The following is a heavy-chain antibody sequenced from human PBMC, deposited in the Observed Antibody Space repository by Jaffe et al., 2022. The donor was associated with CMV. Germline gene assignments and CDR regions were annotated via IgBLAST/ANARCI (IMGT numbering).Heavy chain of an antibody. CDR1: GVSVRSYY. J-gene: IGHJ6*03. Sequence: QVQLQESGPGLVKPSETLSLTCTVSGVSVRSYYWSWIRQTPGKGLEWIGYIYYTGRTTYNPSLKSRVTISIDTSQNQFSLNLSSVAAADTAVYYCARRRSQTNWNDGDYYYYLDVWGQGTTVAVSS. CDR2: IYYTGRT. CDR3: ARRRSQTNWNDGDYYYYLDV. D-gene: IGHD1-1*01. V-gene: IGHV4-59*08.